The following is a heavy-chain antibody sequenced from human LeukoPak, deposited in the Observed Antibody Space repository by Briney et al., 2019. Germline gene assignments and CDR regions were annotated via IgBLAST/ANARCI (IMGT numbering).Heavy chain of an antibody. Sequence: SVKVSCKASGGTFSSYAISWVRQAPGQGLEWMGRVIPIFGTANYAQKFQGRVTITTDESTSTAYMELSSLRSEDTAVYYCARGDIVVVPAATVPRGSMYYFDYWGQGTLVTVSS. CDR1: GGTFSSYA. J-gene: IGHJ4*02. V-gene: IGHV1-69*05. CDR3: ARGDIVVVPAATVPRGSMYYFDY. D-gene: IGHD2-2*01. CDR2: VIPIFGTA.